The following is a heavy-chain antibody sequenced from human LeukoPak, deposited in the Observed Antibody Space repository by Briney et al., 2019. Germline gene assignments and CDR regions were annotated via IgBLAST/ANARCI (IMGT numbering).Heavy chain of an antibody. J-gene: IGHJ3*02. D-gene: IGHD2-2*01. Sequence: GGSLRLSCAASGFTFSSYEMNWVRQAPGKGLEWVSYISSSGSTIYYADSVKGRSTISRDNAKNSLHLQMNSLRAEDTAVYYCARDRTYCSSTSCPTRAFDIWGQGTMVTVSS. CDR1: GFTFSSYE. CDR2: ISSSGSTI. V-gene: IGHV3-48*03. CDR3: ARDRTYCSSTSCPTRAFDI.